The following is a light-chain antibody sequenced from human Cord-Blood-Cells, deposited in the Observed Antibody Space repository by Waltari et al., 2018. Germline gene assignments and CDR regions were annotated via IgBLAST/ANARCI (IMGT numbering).Light chain of an antibody. CDR2: DVS. CDR1: SSDVGGYNY. J-gene: IGLJ3*02. Sequence: QSALTQPASVSGSPGQSITISCTGTSSDVGGYNYVSWYQQHPGKAPKLMIYDVSIRPSGVSKPFSGSKSGNTASLTISGLQAEDEAAYYCSSYTSSSTWVFGGGTKLTVL. V-gene: IGLV2-14*03. CDR3: SSYTSSSTWV.